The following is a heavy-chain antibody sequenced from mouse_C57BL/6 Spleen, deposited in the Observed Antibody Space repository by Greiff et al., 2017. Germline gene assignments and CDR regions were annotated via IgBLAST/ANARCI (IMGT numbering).Heavy chain of an antibody. CDR2: IYPGDGDT. CDR1: GYAFSSSW. D-gene: IGHD2-4*01. J-gene: IGHJ1*03. CDR3: ARDYDYDCWYFDV. V-gene: IGHV1-82*01. Sequence: QVQLQQSGPELVKPGASVKISCKASGYAFSSSWMNWVKQRPGKGLEWIGRIYPGDGDTNFNGKFKGKATLTADKSSSTAYMQLSSLTSEDSAVYVYARDYDYDCWYFDVWGTGTTVTVSS.